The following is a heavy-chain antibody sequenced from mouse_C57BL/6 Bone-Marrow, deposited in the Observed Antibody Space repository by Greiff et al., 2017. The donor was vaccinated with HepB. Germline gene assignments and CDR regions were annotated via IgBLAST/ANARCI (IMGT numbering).Heavy chain of an antibody. CDR2: ISDGGSYT. CDR3: ARALLTGSDNAY. Sequence: DVKLVESGGGLVKPGGSLKLSCAASGFTFSSYAMSWVRQTPEKRLEWVATISDGGSYTYYTDNVKGRFTISRDNAKNNLYLQMSHLKSEDTAMYYGARALLTGSDNAYWGQGTLVTVSA. J-gene: IGHJ3*01. D-gene: IGHD4-1*01. CDR1: GFTFSSYA. V-gene: IGHV5-4*03.